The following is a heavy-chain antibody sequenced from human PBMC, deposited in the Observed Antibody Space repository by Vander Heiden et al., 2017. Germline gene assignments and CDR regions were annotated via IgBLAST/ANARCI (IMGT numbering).Heavy chain of an antibody. CDR2: ISAYNGNT. D-gene: IGHD6-19*01. J-gene: IGHJ5*02. CDR3: AREAIAVAGTPWFDP. V-gene: IGHV1-18*04. CDR1: GYTFTSYG. Sequence: QVQLVQSGAEVKKPGASVKVSCKASGYTFTSYGISWVRQAHGQGLEWMGWISAYNGNTNYAQKLKGRVTMTTDTSTSTAYMELRSLRSEDTAVYYCAREAIAVAGTPWFDPWGQGTLVTVSS.